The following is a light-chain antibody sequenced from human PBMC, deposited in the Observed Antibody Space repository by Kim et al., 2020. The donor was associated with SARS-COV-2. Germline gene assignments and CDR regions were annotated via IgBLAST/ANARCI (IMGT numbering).Light chain of an antibody. CDR3: NSRDSSGNHYV. Sequence: SSELTQDPAVSVALGQTVRITCQGDSLRSYYASWYQQKPGQAPVLVIYGKNNRPSGIPDRFSGSSSGNTASLTITGARAEDEADYYCNSRDSSGNHYVFGTGTKVTVL. CDR1: SLRSYY. J-gene: IGLJ1*01. V-gene: IGLV3-19*01. CDR2: GKN.